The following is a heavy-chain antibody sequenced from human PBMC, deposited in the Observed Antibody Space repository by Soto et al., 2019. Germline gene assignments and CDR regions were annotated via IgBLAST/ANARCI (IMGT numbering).Heavy chain of an antibody. CDR1: GFNFRIYA. D-gene: IGHD1-26*01. J-gene: IGHJ4*02. V-gene: IGHV3-23*01. CDR2: MIGDGSSW. CDR3: AKDLRPDGRYDLDY. Sequence: EVQLLESGGGLAQAGGSLRLSCAASGFNFRIYAKNWVRQAPGKGLEWVSVMIGDGSSWDYADSVRGRFTISRDNSKNTLYLQMNSLRAEDTAVYYCAKDLRPDGRYDLDYWGQGTLVTVSS.